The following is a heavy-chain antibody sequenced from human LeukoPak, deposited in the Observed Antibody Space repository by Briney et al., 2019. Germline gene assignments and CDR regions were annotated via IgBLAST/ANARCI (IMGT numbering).Heavy chain of an antibody. D-gene: IGHD2-2*01. V-gene: IGHV4-34*01. Sequence: SETLSLTCAVYGGSFSGYYWSWIRQPPGKGLERIGEINHSGSTNYNPSLKSRVTISVDTSKNQFSLKLSSVTAADTAVYYCARARGCSSTSCYLVRYYYYGMDVWGQGTTVTVSS. J-gene: IGHJ6*02. CDR1: GGSFSGYY. CDR2: INHSGST. CDR3: ARARGCSSTSCYLVRYYYYGMDV.